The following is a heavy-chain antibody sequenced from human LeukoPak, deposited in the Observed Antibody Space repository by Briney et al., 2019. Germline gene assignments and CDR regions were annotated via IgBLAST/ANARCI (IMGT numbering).Heavy chain of an antibody. CDR2: IRSKTYSRTP. V-gene: IGHV3-49*03. Sequence: GGSLRLSCTASGFTFGVYSMSWFRQAPGKGLEWVGFIRSKTYSRTPEYAASVKGRFSLSRDDPMRVAYLQMNSLKTEDTALYYCTRIGSGVRGSYTFDYWGQGTLVTVSS. J-gene: IGHJ4*02. CDR3: TRIGSGVRGSYTFDY. CDR1: GFTFGVYS. D-gene: IGHD1-26*01.